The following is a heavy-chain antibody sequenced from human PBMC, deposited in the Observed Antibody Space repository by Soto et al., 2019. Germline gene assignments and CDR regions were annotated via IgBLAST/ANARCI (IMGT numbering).Heavy chain of an antibody. Sequence: PGVSLRLSCAASGFSFTDHAMHWVRRAPGKGLEWVALVAHDGTSKYYAGSVKGRFTISSDKSSNTLFLQMDSLETEDTAVYYCARANPITGIVDEIDLWGRGPLVTVSS. CDR3: ARANPITGIVDEIDL. J-gene: IGHJ1*01. V-gene: IGHV3-30-3*01. CDR1: GFSFTDHA. D-gene: IGHD1-20*01. CDR2: VAHDGTSK.